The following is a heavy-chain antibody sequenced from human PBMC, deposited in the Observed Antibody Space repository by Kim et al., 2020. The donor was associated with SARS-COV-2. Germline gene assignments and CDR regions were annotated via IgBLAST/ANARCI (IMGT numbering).Heavy chain of an antibody. CDR1: GFTFSSYG. Sequence: GGSLRLSCAASGFTFSSYGMHWVRQAPGKGLEWVAVIWYDGSNKYYADSVKGRFTISRDNSKNTLYLQMNSLRAEDTAVYYCARGNGDSPHFDYWGQGTLVTVSS. D-gene: IGHD4-17*01. CDR3: ARGNGDSPHFDY. J-gene: IGHJ4*02. V-gene: IGHV3-33*01. CDR2: IWYDGSNK.